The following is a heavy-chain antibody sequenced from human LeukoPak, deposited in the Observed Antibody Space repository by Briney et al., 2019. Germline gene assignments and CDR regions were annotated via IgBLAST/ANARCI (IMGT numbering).Heavy chain of an antibody. CDR3: ARGLGTLPPGGY. CDR2: IYFSGTT. CDR1: GDSINAYY. J-gene: IGHJ4*02. Sequence: PSETLSLTCTVSGDSINAYYWGWIRQPPGKGLEWIGYIYFSGTTKYNPSLKSRVTISVDTSKNQFSLKLSSVTAADTAVYYCARGLGTLPPGGYWGQGTLVTISS. D-gene: IGHD4-23*01. V-gene: IGHV4-59*12.